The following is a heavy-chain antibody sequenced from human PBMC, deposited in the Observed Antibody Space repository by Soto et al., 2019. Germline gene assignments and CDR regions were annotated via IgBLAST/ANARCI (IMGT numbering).Heavy chain of an antibody. CDR3: ARHLLPDYYFDY. CDR2: IYPGDSDT. CDR1: GYSFTTYW. J-gene: IGHJ4*02. D-gene: IGHD1-26*01. Sequence: GESLKISCKGSGYSFTTYWIAWVRQMPGKGLEWVGIIYPGDSDTRYSPSFEGHVTISVDKSISTAFLQWNSLRASDTAMYYCARHLLPDYYFDYWGQGTLVTVSS. V-gene: IGHV5-51*01.